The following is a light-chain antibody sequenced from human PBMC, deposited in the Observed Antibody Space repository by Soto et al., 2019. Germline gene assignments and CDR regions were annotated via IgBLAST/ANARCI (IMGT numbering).Light chain of an antibody. J-gene: IGKJ1*01. CDR2: AAS. CDR1: LGISNY. Sequence: DIQMTQSPSSLSASVGDRVTITCRASLGISNYLAWYQQKPGKVPKLLIYAASTLQSGVPSRFSGSGSGTDFTLTISSLQPEDVATYYCHKQHTAPATFAQGTKVDVK. V-gene: IGKV1-27*01. CDR3: HKQHTAPAT.